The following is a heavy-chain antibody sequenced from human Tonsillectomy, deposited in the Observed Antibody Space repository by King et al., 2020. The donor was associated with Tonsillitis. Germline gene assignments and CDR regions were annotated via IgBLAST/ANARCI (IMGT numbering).Heavy chain of an antibody. D-gene: IGHD3-16*01. V-gene: IGHV2-70*01. CDR3: ARSEIYAAGTRYYYYGMDV. Sequence: TLKESGPALVKPTQTLTLTCTFSGFSLSTSGMCVSWIRQPPGKALEWLALIDWDDEKYYSTSLKTRLTISKDTSKNQVVLTMTNMDPVDTATYYCARSEIYAAGTRYYYYGMDVWGQGTTVTVSS. CDR1: GFSLSTSGMC. CDR2: IDWDDEK. J-gene: IGHJ6*02.